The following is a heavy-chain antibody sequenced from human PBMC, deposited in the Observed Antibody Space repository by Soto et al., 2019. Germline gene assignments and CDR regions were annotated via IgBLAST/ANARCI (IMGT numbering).Heavy chain of an antibody. CDR1: GYTFTSYG. J-gene: IGHJ6*02. CDR2: INAGNGNT. Sequence: GASVKVSCKASGYTFTSYGIHWVRQAPGQRLEWTGWINAGNGNTKYSEKFQGRVTITRDTSASTAYLELSSLRSEDTAVYYCARDPNDGGAYYPHYYYGMDVWGQGPTVTVS. CDR3: ARDPNDGGAYYPHYYYGMDV. V-gene: IGHV1-3*01. D-gene: IGHD3-22*01.